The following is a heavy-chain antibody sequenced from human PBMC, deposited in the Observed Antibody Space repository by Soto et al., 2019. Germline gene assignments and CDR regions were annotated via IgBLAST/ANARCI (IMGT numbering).Heavy chain of an antibody. CDR1: GVSIRSGGYY. V-gene: IGHV4-31*03. CDR2: IYYNGSP. J-gene: IGHJ4*02. CDR3: ARQNPYSSGSYYFDF. Sequence: QVQLQESGPGLVKPSQTLSLTCTGSGVSIRSGGYYWSWIRQHPGKGLEWIGYIYYNGSPYYKPSLKSRITISVDPSKNRFSLDLNSVTAADTAVYYCARQNPYSSGSYYFDFWGQGALVTVSS. D-gene: IGHD6-19*01.